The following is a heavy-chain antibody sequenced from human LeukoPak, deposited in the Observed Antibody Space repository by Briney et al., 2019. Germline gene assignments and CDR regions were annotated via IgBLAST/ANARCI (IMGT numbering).Heavy chain of an antibody. D-gene: IGHD3-3*01. Sequence: ASVKVSCKASGYTFTSYDINWVRQATGQGLEWMGWMNLNSGNTGYAQKFQGRVTITRNTSISTAYMELSSPRSEDTAVYYCARAGITIFGVASYYMDVWGKGTTVTVSS. CDR1: GYTFTSYD. J-gene: IGHJ6*03. CDR3: ARAGITIFGVASYYMDV. V-gene: IGHV1-8*03. CDR2: MNLNSGNT.